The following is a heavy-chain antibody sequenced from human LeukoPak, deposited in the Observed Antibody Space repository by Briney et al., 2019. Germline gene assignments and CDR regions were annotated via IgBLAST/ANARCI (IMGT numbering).Heavy chain of an antibody. CDR1: GGSFSGYY. J-gene: IGHJ4*02. Sequence: SETLSLTCAVHGGSFSGYYWSWIRQPPGKGPEWIGEINHSGSTNYNPSLKSRVTISVDTSKNQFSLKLSSVTAADTAVYYCARGPLYYFDYWGQGTLFTVSS. CDR2: INHSGST. V-gene: IGHV4-34*01. CDR3: ARGPLYYFDY.